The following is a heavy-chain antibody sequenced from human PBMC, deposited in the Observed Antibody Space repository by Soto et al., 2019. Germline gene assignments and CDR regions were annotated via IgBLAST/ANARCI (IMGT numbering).Heavy chain of an antibody. J-gene: IGHJ3*02. CDR1: GFTFSNAW. CDR2: IKSKTDGGTT. CDR3: TTDRVDFWSGFDAFDI. Sequence: GGSLRLSCAASGFTFSNAWMSWVRQAPGKGLEWVGRIKSKTDGGTTDYAAPVKGRFTISRDDSKNTLYLQMNSLKTEDTAVYYCTTDRVDFWSGFDAFDIWGQGTMVTVSS. D-gene: IGHD3-3*01. V-gene: IGHV3-15*01.